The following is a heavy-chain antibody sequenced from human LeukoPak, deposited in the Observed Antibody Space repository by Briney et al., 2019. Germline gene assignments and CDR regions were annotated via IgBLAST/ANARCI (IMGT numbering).Heavy chain of an antibody. D-gene: IGHD1-26*01. CDR1: GFTFSSYA. CDR2: ISYDGSNK. Sequence: AGGSLRLSCAASGFTFSSYAMHWVRQAPGKGLEWVAVISYDGSNKYYANSVKGRFTLSRDNSKSTLYLQMNSLRAEDTAVYYCARGRTPDLYSGSYYWGQGTLVTVSS. J-gene: IGHJ4*02. CDR3: ARGRTPDLYSGSYY. V-gene: IGHV3-30-3*01.